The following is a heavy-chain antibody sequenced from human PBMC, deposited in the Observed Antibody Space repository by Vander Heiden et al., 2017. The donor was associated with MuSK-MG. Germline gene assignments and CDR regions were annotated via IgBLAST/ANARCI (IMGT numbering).Heavy chain of an antibody. Sequence: EVQLVESGEGLVQPVGSLRPACAAAGFTFSSYSMNWVRQAPGKGLEWVSYISSSSSTIYYADSVKGRFTISRDNAKNSLYLQMNSLRAEDTAVYYCAREDYSNLDYWGQGTLVTVSS. CDR2: ISSSSSTI. CDR3: AREDYSNLDY. J-gene: IGHJ4*02. D-gene: IGHD4-4*01. CDR1: GFTFSSYS. V-gene: IGHV3-48*04.